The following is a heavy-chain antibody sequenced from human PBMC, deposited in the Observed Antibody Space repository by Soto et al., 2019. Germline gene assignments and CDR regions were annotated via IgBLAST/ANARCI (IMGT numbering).Heavy chain of an antibody. D-gene: IGHD3-10*01. CDR1: GYTFTSYG. Sequence: QVQLVQSGAEVKKPGASVKVSCKASGYTFTSYGISWVRQAPGQGLEWMGWISAYNGNTNYAQKLQGRVTMTTDTATSTAYMELRRLRSDDTAVYYCARDRGITMVRGGVRYWGQGTLVTVSS. CDR2: ISAYNGNT. CDR3: ARDRGITMVRGGVRY. V-gene: IGHV1-18*01. J-gene: IGHJ4*02.